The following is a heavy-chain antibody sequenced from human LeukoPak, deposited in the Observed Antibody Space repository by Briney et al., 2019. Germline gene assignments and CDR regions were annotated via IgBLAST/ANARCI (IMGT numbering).Heavy chain of an antibody. V-gene: IGHV3-66*04. Sequence: SGGSLRLSCAASGFTVSSNYMSWVRQAPGKGLEWVSAIYSGGSTYYADSVKGRFTISRDNSKNTLYLQMNSLRAEDTAVYYCARPGNYYDSSGYDYWGQGTLVTVSS. J-gene: IGHJ4*02. CDR2: IYSGGST. D-gene: IGHD3-22*01. CDR1: GFTVSSNY. CDR3: ARPGNYYDSSGYDY.